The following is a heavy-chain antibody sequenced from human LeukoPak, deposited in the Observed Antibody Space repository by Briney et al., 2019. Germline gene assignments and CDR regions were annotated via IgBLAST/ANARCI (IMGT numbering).Heavy chain of an antibody. Sequence: GGSLRLSCAASGFTVSSNFMTWVRQAPGKGLEWVSVIYSGGSTYYADSVKGRFTISRDNSKNTLYLQMNNLRAEDTAVYYCARDNPNSSGYCWGQGTLVSVSS. J-gene: IGHJ4*02. CDR2: IYSGGST. CDR1: GFTVSSNF. CDR3: ARDNPNSSGYC. V-gene: IGHV3-66*01. D-gene: IGHD6-19*01.